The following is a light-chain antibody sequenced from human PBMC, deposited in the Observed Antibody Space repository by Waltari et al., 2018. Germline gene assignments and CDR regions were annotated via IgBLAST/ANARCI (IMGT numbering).Light chain of an antibody. CDR3: QQYYSIPYT. CDR1: QNILYNYNSKNY. J-gene: IGKJ2*01. CDR2: WAS. Sequence: DIVMTQSPDSLAVSLGERATINCKSSQNILYNYNSKNYLAWYQQKPGQPPKLLIYWASTRESGVPDRFSGSGSETDFTLTISSLQAEDVAVYYCQQYYSIPYTFGQGTKLEIK. V-gene: IGKV4-1*01.